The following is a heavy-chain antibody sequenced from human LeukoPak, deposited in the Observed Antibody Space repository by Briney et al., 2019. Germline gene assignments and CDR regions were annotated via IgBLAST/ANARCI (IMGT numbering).Heavy chain of an antibody. Sequence: GASVKVSCKASGYTFTSYGISWVRQAPGQGLEWMGWISAYNGNTNYAQKLQGRVTMTTDTSTSTAYMELRSLRSDDTAVYYCARDCRQAGYTAFRYWGQGTLVTVSS. D-gene: IGHD5-18*01. CDR2: ISAYNGNT. CDR3: ARDCRQAGYTAFRY. V-gene: IGHV1-18*01. J-gene: IGHJ4*02. CDR1: GYTFTSYG.